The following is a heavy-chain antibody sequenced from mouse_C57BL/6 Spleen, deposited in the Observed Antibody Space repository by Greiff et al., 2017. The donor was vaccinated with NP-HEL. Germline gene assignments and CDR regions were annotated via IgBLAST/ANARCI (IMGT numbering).Heavy chain of an antibody. D-gene: IGHD2-4*01. Sequence: VQLQQPGAELVKPGASVKVSCKASGYTFTSYWMHWVKKRPGQGLEWIGRIHPSDSDTNYNQKFKGKATLTVNKSSSTAYMKLSSLTSEDSAVYYCAMRYDYLFDYWGQGTTLTVSS. CDR2: IHPSDSDT. J-gene: IGHJ2*01. CDR3: AMRYDYLFDY. V-gene: IGHV1-74*01. CDR1: GYTFTSYW.